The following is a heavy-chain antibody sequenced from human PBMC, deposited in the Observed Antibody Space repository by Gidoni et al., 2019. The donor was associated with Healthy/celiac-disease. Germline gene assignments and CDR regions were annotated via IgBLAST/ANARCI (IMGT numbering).Heavy chain of an antibody. CDR2: IWYDGSNK. CDR3: ARDHSPMITFGGVIVPGFDY. CDR1: GFTFSSYG. V-gene: IGHV3-33*01. D-gene: IGHD3-16*02. J-gene: IGHJ4*02. Sequence: QVQLVESGGGVVQPGRSLRLSCAASGFTFSSYGMHWVRQAPGKGLEWVAVIWYDGSNKYYADSVKGRFTISRDNSKNTLYLQMNSLRAEDTAVYYCARDHSPMITFGGVIVPGFDYWGQGTLVTVSS.